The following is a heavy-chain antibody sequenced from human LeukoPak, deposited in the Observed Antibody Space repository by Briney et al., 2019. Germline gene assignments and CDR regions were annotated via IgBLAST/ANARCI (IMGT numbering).Heavy chain of an antibody. CDR1: GGAFSGYY. V-gene: IGHV4-34*01. J-gene: IGHJ5*02. CDR2: INHSGST. D-gene: IGHD2-2*01. Sequence: SETLSLTCAVHGGAFSGYYWSWIRQPPGKGLEWIGEINHSGSTNYNPSLKSRVTISVDTSKNQFSLNLSSVTAADTAVYYCARGASKYQLLLNWFDPWGQGTLSPSPQ. CDR3: ARGASKYQLLLNWFDP.